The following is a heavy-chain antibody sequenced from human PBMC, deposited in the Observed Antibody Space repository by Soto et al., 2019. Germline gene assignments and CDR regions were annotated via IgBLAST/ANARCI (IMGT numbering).Heavy chain of an antibody. V-gene: IGHV3-30*18. J-gene: IGHJ4*02. D-gene: IGHD1-26*01. CDR2: ISYDGSNK. CDR3: AKDRSGSYFREYYFDY. Sequence: PGGSLRLSCAASGFTFSSYGRHGVRQDPGKGLEWVAVISYDGSNKYYADSVKGRFTISRDNSKNTLYLQMNSLRAEDTAVYYCAKDRSGSYFREYYFDYWGQGTLVTVSS. CDR1: GFTFSSYG.